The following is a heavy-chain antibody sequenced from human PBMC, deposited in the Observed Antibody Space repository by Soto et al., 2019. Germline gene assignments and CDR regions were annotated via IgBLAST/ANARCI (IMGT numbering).Heavy chain of an antibody. CDR2: IYYSGST. D-gene: IGHD6-13*01. CDR1: GGSVSSYY. J-gene: IGHJ5*02. CDR3: ARDLEQQHAGWFDP. V-gene: IGHV4-59*02. Sequence: TLSLSGTVSGGSVSSYYWTWIRQPPGKGLEWIGYIYYSGSTNYNPSLKSRVTISVDTSKNQFSLKLSSVTAADTAVYYCARDLEQQHAGWFDPWGQGTLVTVSS.